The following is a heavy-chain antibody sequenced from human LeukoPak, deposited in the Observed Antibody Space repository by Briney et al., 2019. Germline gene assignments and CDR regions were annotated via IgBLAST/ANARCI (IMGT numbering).Heavy chain of an antibody. J-gene: IGHJ4*02. CDR1: GFTFSSYG. V-gene: IGHV3-33*06. CDR2: IWYDGSNK. D-gene: IGHD5-18*01. Sequence: PGRSLRLSCAASGFTFSSYGMHWVRQAPGKGLEWVAVIWYDGSNKYYADSVKGRFTISRDNSKNTLYLQMNSLRAEGTAVYYCAKNVRAVAMVPYFDYWGQGTLVTVSS. CDR3: AKNVRAVAMVPYFDY.